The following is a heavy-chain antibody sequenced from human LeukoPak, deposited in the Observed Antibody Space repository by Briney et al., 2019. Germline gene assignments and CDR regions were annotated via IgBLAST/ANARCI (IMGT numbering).Heavy chain of an antibody. CDR3: ARDQWVGGYYDYVWGSYRYTVLADY. Sequence: GGSLRLSCAASGFTFSSYSMNWVRPAPGKGLEWVSYISSSSSTLYYADSVKGRFTISRDNAKNSLYLQMNSLRAEDTAVYYCARDQWVGGYYDYVWGSYRYTVLADYWGQGTLVTVSS. CDR1: GFTFSSYS. J-gene: IGHJ4*02. D-gene: IGHD3-16*02. V-gene: IGHV3-48*01. CDR2: ISSSSSTL.